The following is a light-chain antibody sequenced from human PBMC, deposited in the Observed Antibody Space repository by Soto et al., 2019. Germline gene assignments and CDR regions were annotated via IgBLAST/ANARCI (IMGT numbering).Light chain of an antibody. J-gene: IGKJ1*01. CDR3: LQYYNYPLA. CDR2: AAS. Sequence: AIQMTQSPSSLSASVGDRVTITCRAGRGIMNDLAWYQQKPGKAPKVLIYAASSLQSGVPLRFSGSGSGTDFTLIISSLQPEDFATYYCLQYYNYPLAFGQGTKVEIK. V-gene: IGKV1-6*01. CDR1: RGIMND.